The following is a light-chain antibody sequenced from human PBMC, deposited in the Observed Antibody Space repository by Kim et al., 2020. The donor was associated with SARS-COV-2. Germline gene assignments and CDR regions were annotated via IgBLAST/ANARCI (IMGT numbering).Light chain of an antibody. J-gene: IGLJ3*02. Sequence: QSVLTQPPSVSGAPGQRVTISCTGTSSNIGAGYDVHWYQQLPGTAPKLLIYGNSNRPSGVPDRFSGSKSGTSASLAITGLQAEDEADYYYQSYDSSLCGPWVFCGWSRLTGL. CDR2: GNS. CDR3: QSYDSSLCGPWV. V-gene: IGLV1-40*01. CDR1: SSNIGAGYD.